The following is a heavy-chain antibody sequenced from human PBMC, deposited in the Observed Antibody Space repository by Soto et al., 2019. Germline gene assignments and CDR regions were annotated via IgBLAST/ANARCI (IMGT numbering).Heavy chain of an antibody. D-gene: IGHD1-1*01. CDR3: ARQQDKWGELERYFDL. V-gene: IGHV4-59*08. CDR2: IYYSGST. CDR1: GGSISHRY. J-gene: IGHJ4*02. Sequence: QVQLQESGPGLVKPSETLSLTCTVSGGSISHRYWSWIRQPPGKGLEWIAYIYYSGSTNYNPSLKSRGTISGDTSKNQPALELTSVTAADTAVYYCARQQDKWGELERYFDLWGQGTLVTVSS.